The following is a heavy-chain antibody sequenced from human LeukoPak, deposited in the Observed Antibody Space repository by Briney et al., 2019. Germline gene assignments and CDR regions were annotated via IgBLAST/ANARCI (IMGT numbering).Heavy chain of an antibody. J-gene: IGHJ4*02. CDR3: TYDHFDS. CDR2: ISSDGSRT. D-gene: IGHD2-21*01. Sequence: GGSLRLSCAASGFTFSKYWTHWVRQAPGKGLVWVSRISSDGSRTNYADSVKGRFTISRDNAKNTLYLQMNSLRADDTAMYYCTYDHFDSWGQGTLVTVSS. CDR1: GFTFSKYW. V-gene: IGHV3-74*01.